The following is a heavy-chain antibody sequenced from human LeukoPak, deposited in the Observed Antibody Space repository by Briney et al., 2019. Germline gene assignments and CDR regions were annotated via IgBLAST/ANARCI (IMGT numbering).Heavy chain of an antibody. J-gene: IGHJ6*02. D-gene: IGHD6-19*01. V-gene: IGHV4-59*11. CDR2: VHHTGVT. CDR3: VRSAPIAVFRYGMDV. Sequence: PSETLSLTCSVSGGSITSLYWSWVRQPPGKGLEYVGYVHHTGVTNYNPSLRGRVTVSMDSSKNQFSLKMNSVTAADTAVYYCVRSAPIAVFRYGMDVWGQGTTVTVSS. CDR1: GGSITSLY.